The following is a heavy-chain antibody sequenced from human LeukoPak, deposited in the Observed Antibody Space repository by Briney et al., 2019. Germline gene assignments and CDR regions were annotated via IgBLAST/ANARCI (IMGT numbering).Heavy chain of an antibody. CDR1: GLTFSNYV. J-gene: IGHJ4*02. D-gene: IGHD5-24*01. V-gene: IGHV3-23*01. CDR3: ARSKDGYNIYDY. Sequence: PGGSLRLSCAASGLTFSNYVMNWVRQAPGKGLEWVSTITGSGDLTYYADSVKGRFTISRDDSKNTLYLQMNCLRAEDTAVYYCARSKDGYNIYDYWGQGALVTVSS. CDR2: ITGSGDLT.